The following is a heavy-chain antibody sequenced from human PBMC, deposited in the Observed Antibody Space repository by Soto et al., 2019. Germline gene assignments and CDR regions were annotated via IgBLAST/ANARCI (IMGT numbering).Heavy chain of an antibody. V-gene: IGHV4-4*07. CDR1: GGSIISYY. CDR3: ARDRVKYSYGRAYFDY. D-gene: IGHD5-18*01. J-gene: IGHJ4*02. Sequence: LSVTFTVSGGSIISYYWSWIRQPAGKGLEWIGRIYTSGSTNYNPSLKSRVTMSVDTSKNQFSLKLSSVTAADTAVYYCARDRVKYSYGRAYFDYWGQGTLVTVPQ. CDR2: IYTSGST.